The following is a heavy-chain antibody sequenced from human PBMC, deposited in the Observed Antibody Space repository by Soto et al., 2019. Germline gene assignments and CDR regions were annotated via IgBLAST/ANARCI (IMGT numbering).Heavy chain of an antibody. CDR2: IYYSGST. V-gene: IGHV4-30-4*01. CDR3: ARVMTYYYDSSGWYFDL. Sequence: QVQLQESGPGLVKPSQTLSLTCTVSGGSISSGDYYWSWIRQPPGKGLEWIGYIYYSGSTYYNPSLQSRVTIPLATSKNHFSLRLSSVTAADTAVYYCARVMTYYYDSSGWYFDLWGRGTLVTVSS. J-gene: IGHJ2*01. CDR1: GGSISSGDYY. D-gene: IGHD3-22*01.